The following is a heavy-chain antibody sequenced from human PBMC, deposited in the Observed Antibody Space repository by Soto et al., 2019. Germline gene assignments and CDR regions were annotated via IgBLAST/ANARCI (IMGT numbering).Heavy chain of an antibody. CDR3: ARWGTTGGWDV. V-gene: IGHV3-33*05. CDR2: TSYDGSNN. Sequence: QVQLVESGGGVVQPGTSLRLSCVGSGFTFRSYVIHWVRQAPGKGLEWVALTSYDGSNNFYGDSVKGRFTISRDNSRNTVELQIDSLRLEDTSLYYCARWGTTGGWDVWGQGTLVSVSS. D-gene: IGHD3-16*01. CDR1: GFTFRSYV. J-gene: IGHJ4*02.